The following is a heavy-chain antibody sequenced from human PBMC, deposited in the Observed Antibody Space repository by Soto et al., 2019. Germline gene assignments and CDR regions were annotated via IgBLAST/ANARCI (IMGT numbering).Heavy chain of an antibody. Sequence: QVQLVQSGPEVKRPGASVKLSCKTSTDTLTNYGISWVRQAPGQGLEWMGWISAYVGKTDYPQKFQGRVTITTDTSTNTAYMELRTLISDDTDVYFFATTGRFVELISTFEYLGQGTLVTVSS. D-gene: IGHD2-21*01. CDR2: ISAYVGKT. J-gene: IGHJ4*02. CDR1: TDTLTNYG. V-gene: IGHV1-18*01. CDR3: ATTGRFVELISTFEY.